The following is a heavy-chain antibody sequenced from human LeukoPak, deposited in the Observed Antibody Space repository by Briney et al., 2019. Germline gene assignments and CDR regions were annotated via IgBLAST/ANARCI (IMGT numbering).Heavy chain of an antibody. D-gene: IGHD2-2*01. J-gene: IGHJ4*02. V-gene: IGHV3-33*06. Sequence: PGGSLRLSCAASGFTFSSYGMHWVRQAPGKGLEWVAVIWYDGNNKYYVDSVKGRFTISRDNSKNTLCLQMNSLRAEDTAVYYCAKDWGMGDQLLRIDYWGQGTLVTVSS. CDR3: AKDWGMGDQLLRIDY. CDR2: IWYDGNNK. CDR1: GFTFSSYG.